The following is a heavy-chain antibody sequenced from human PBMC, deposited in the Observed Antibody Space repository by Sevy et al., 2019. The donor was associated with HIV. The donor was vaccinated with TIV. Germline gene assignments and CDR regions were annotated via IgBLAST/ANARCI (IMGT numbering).Heavy chain of an antibody. CDR1: GFTFDDYG. J-gene: IGHJ3*01. D-gene: IGHD6-19*01. CDR2: ISWNSGSI. Sequence: GGSLRLSCAASGFTFDDYGINWVRQAPGKGLEWDSGISWNSGSIGYADSVKRRFTISRDNAKNSLYLQMNSLRPDDTGLYYCAKDVGQWLVKDAFDVWGRGTMVT. V-gene: IGHV3-9*01. CDR3: AKDVGQWLVKDAFDV.